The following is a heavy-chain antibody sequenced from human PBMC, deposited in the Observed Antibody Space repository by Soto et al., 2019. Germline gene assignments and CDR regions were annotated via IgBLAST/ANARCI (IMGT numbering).Heavy chain of an antibody. J-gene: IGHJ5*02. D-gene: IGHD3-9*01. CDR3: ARAVTYFGLDWFDP. Sequence: QVQLQESGPGLVKPSQTLSLTCTVSGGSISSGGYYWSWIRQHPGKGLECIGYIYYSGSTYYNPSRKGRVTIAVDPSKDQFSLKLRSVTAADPAVYYCARAVTYFGLDWFDPWGQGTLVTVSS. CDR1: GGSISSGGYY. V-gene: IGHV4-31*03. CDR2: IYYSGST.